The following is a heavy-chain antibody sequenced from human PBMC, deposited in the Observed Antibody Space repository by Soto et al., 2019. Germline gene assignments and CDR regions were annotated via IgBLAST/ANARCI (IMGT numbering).Heavy chain of an antibody. CDR2: INPNRRGT. J-gene: IGHJ5*02. D-gene: IGHD2-15*01. V-gene: IGHV1-2*04. CDR1: GYTLTGYY. Sequence: GASVKVSCKPCGYTLTGYYMHWVRQAAVQGLECRVWINPNRRGTTDAQKLHGWVTMTRDKSISTVYMELSRLRSDETVVYGCARGVYCSGGSCDPIWFGLWGQGTMVTVSS. CDR3: ARGVYCSGGSCDPIWFGL.